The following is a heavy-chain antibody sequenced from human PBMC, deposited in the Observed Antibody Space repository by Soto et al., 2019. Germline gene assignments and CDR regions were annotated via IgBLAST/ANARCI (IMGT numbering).Heavy chain of an antibody. J-gene: IGHJ6*02. D-gene: IGHD3-3*01. V-gene: IGHV4-59*01. Sequence: PSETLSLTCTVSGGSISSYYWSWIRQPPGKGLEWIGYIYYGGSTNYNPSLKSRVTISVDTSKNQFSLKLSSVTAADTAVYYCARGGPITIFGVVISYYYYGMDVWGQGTTVTVSS. CDR3: ARGGPITIFGVVISYYYYGMDV. CDR1: GGSISSYY. CDR2: IYYGGST.